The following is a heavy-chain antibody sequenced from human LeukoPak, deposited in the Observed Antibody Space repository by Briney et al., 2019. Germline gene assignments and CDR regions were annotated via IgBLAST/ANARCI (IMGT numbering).Heavy chain of an antibody. D-gene: IGHD2-8*01. J-gene: IGHJ1*01. CDR1: GGSINSGGYY. V-gene: IGHV4-31*03. CDR2: IYYREST. CDR3: ARESYAISGHRYFQD. Sequence: PSETLSLTYTVSGGSINSGGYYWSWIRQHPGKGLEWIGYIYYRESTYYNPSLESRVTISTDTSRNQFSLTLSSVTAADTAVYYCARESYAISGHRYFQDWGQGTLVTVSS.